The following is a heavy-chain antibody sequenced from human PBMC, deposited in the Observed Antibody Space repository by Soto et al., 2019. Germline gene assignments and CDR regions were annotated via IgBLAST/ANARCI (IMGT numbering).Heavy chain of an antibody. J-gene: IGHJ4*02. Sequence: EVQLVESGGGLVQPGRSLRLSCAASGFTLDDYAMHGVRKAPGKGLEWVSGISWNSGSIGYADSVKGRFAISRDNAKNSLYLQMNSLRAEDTALYYCAKDRGLVLSFYFDYWGQGTLVTVSS. D-gene: IGHD6-19*01. CDR1: GFTLDDYA. CDR3: AKDRGLVLSFYFDY. CDR2: ISWNSGSI. V-gene: IGHV3-9*01.